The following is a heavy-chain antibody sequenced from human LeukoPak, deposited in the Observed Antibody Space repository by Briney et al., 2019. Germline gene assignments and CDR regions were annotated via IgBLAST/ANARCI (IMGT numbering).Heavy chain of an antibody. CDR2: IYYSGST. D-gene: IGHD3-3*01. V-gene: IGHV4-59*08. CDR3: ARLSTIFGVVTLDAFDI. Sequence: PSETLSLTCTVSGGSISSYYWSWFRQPPGKGLEWIGYIYYSGSTNYNPSLKSRVTISVDTSKNQFSLKLSSVTAADTAVYYCARLSTIFGVVTLDAFDIWGQGTMVTVSS. CDR1: GGSISSYY. J-gene: IGHJ3*02.